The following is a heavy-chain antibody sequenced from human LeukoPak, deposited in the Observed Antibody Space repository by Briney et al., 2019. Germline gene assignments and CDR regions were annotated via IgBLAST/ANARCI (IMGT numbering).Heavy chain of an antibody. D-gene: IGHD4-23*01. Sequence: PGGSLRLSCVASGFTFSSYAMSWVRQAPGKGLEWVSGISSSGTSTYNADSVKGRFTISRDNSKNTLYLQMTSLRAEDTAVYYCAKDDGGNSEWYFDLWGRGTLVTVSS. J-gene: IGHJ2*01. CDR1: GFTFSSYA. CDR2: ISSSGTST. CDR3: AKDDGGNSEWYFDL. V-gene: IGHV3-23*01.